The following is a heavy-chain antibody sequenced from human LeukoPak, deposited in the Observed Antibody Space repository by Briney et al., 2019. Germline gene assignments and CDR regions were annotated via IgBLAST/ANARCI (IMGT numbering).Heavy chain of an antibody. CDR1: GYTFTSYG. V-gene: IGHV1-18*01. J-gene: IGHJ6*03. CDR3: ARGVPRYYYDSSGYYGYYYYYYLDV. Sequence: ASVKVFCKASGYTFTSYGISWVRQAPGQGLEWRGCISAYNGNTNYAQKLQGRVAMTTGTSTSTAYMDLRSLRYDGTAVYYCARGVPRYYYDSSGYYGYYYYYYLDVWGKGTTVTVSS. CDR2: ISAYNGNT. D-gene: IGHD3-22*01.